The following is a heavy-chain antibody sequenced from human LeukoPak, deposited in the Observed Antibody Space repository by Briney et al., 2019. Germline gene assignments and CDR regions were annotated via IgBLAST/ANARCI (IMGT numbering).Heavy chain of an antibody. Sequence: SSETLSLTCTVPGGSISSYYWSWIRQPPGKGLEWIGYIYYSGSTNYNPSLKSRVTISVDTSKNQFSLKLSSVTAADTAVYYCARVKSDYYYYMDVWGKGTTVTVSS. CDR3: ARVKSDYYYYMDV. V-gene: IGHV4-59*01. CDR1: GGSISSYY. J-gene: IGHJ6*03. CDR2: IYYSGST.